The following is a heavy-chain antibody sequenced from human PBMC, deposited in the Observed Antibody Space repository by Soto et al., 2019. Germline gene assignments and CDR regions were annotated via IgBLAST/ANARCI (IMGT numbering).Heavy chain of an antibody. CDR2: INHTGGT. CDR3: ATRITVFGLLIPPFDP. D-gene: IGHD3-3*01. J-gene: IGHJ5*02. V-gene: IGHV4-34*01. Sequence: PSETLSLTCAVYGGSVNGYYWNWSRQPPGKGLEWIGEINHTGGTHYNPSLKSRVTMSVDTAKNQFSLRLSSVPAADTAIYYCATRITVFGLLIPPFDPWGQGTQVTVSS. CDR1: GGSVNGYY.